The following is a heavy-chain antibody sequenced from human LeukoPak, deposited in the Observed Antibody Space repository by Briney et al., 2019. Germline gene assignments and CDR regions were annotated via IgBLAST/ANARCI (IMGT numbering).Heavy chain of an antibody. J-gene: IGHJ5*02. D-gene: IGHD3-10*01. Sequence: ASVKVSCKASGYTFTSYGISWVRQAPGQGLEWMGWISTYNGNTNYAQKLQGRVTMTTDTSTSTAYMELSRLRSDDTAVYYCARDEKPVLLWFGEPRLNWFDPWGQGTLVTVSS. CDR3: ARDEKPVLLWFGEPRLNWFDP. V-gene: IGHV1-18*01. CDR1: GYTFTSYG. CDR2: ISTYNGNT.